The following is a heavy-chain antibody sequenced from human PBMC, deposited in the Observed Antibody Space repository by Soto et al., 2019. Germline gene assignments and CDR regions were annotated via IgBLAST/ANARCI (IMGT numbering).Heavy chain of an antibody. CDR3: ARSHLEWLAYFDY. J-gene: IGHJ4*02. Sequence: SETLSLTCTVSGGSISSGGYYWSWIRQHPGKGLEWIGYIYYSGSTYYNPSLKSRVTISVDTSKNQFSLKLSSVTAADTAVYYCARSHLEWLAYFDYWGQGTLVTVSS. CDR1: GGSISSGGYY. D-gene: IGHD3-3*01. CDR2: IYYSGST. V-gene: IGHV4-31*03.